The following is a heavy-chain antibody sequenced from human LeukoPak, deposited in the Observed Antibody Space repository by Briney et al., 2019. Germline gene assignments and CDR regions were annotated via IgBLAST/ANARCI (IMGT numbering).Heavy chain of an antibody. V-gene: IGHV1-18*01. CDR1: GYTFTSYG. D-gene: IGHD2-2*01. CDR2: ISAYNGNT. CDR3: ARDRCTSCYEDSYFDY. J-gene: IGHJ4*02. Sequence: ASVKVSCKASGYTFTSYGISWVRQAPGQGLEWMGWISAYNGNTNYAQMLQGRVTMTTDTSTSTAYMELRSLRSDDTAVYYCARDRCTSCYEDSYFDYWGQGTLVTVSS.